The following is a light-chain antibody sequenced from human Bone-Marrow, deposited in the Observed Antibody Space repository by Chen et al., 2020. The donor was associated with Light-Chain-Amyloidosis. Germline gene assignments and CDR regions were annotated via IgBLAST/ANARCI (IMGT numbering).Light chain of an antibody. J-gene: IGLJ3*02. CDR2: DDS. CDR3: QVWDRSSDRPV. V-gene: IGLV3-21*02. Sequence: SYVLTQPSSVSVAPGQTATIACGGNNIGSTSVHWYQQTPGQAPLLVVYDDSDRPSGIPERLSGSNSGNTATLTSRRVAAGDEADYYCQVWDRSSDRPVFGGGTELTVL. CDR1: NIGSTS.